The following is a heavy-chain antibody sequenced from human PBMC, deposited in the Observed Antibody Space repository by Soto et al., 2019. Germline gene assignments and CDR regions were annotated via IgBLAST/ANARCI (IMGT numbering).Heavy chain of an antibody. J-gene: IGHJ6*02. D-gene: IGHD3-16*01. CDR1: GFTFSSYE. Sequence: AGSLRLSCAASGFTFSSYEMNWVRQAPGKGLEWVSYISSSGSTIYYADSVKGRFTISRDNAKNSLYLQMNSLRAEDTAVYYCARAGGAAHPTYYYYYYGMDVWGQGTTVTVS. CDR2: ISSSGSTI. CDR3: ARAGGAAHPTYYYYYYGMDV. V-gene: IGHV3-48*03.